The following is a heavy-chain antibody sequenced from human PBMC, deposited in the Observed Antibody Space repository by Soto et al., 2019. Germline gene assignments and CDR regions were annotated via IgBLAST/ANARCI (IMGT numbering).Heavy chain of an antibody. J-gene: IGHJ4*02. CDR1: GGSISSGGYY. D-gene: IGHD3-16*01. CDR3: AREVLH. V-gene: IGHV4-31*03. CDR2: IYYSGST. Sequence: QVQLQESGPGLVKPSQTLSLTCTVSGGSISSGGYYWSWIRQHPGKGLEWIGSIYYSGSTYYNPYLKRRVSTSVETSKNQFSLKLSSVTAADTPVYYCAREVLHWGQGTLVTVSS.